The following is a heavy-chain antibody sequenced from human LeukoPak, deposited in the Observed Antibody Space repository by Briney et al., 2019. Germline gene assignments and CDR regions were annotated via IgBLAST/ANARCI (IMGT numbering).Heavy chain of an antibody. CDR2: IGWNSGTI. D-gene: IGHD3-22*01. Sequence: GGSLRLSCAASGFSFDDYAMHWVRQTPGKGLEWVSGIGWNSGTIGYADSVKGRFTISRDNAKNSLYLQMNSLRPEDTALYYCAKDKTNYYDTSSYSNYFDYWGQGILVTVSS. V-gene: IGHV3-9*01. CDR3: AKDKTNYYDTSSYSNYFDY. J-gene: IGHJ4*02. CDR1: GFSFDDYA.